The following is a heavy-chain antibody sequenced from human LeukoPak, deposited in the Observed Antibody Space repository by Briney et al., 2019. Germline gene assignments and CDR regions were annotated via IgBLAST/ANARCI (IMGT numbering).Heavy chain of an antibody. V-gene: IGHV3-74*01. J-gene: IGHJ4*02. D-gene: IGHD6-13*01. Sequence: GGPLRLSCAASGFTFRIYRMHWVRQSPGKGLVWLTRINSEGSSTSYADSVKGRFTISRDNAKNTLYAQMNSLRDEDTAVYYCVRQYRVAAPADYWGQGTRVTVSS. CDR1: GFTFRIYR. CDR3: VRQYRVAAPADY. CDR2: INSEGSST.